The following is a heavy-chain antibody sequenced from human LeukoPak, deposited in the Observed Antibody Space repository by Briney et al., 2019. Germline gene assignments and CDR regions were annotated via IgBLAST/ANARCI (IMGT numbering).Heavy chain of an antibody. J-gene: IGHJ4*02. CDR3: AKASSDDILTGYLPNLYPHDY. V-gene: IGHV3-23*01. CDR1: GFTFSSYA. D-gene: IGHD3-9*01. CDR2: ISGSGGST. Sequence: GGSLRLSCAASGFTFSSYAMSWVRQAPGKGLEWVSAISGSGGSTYYADSVKGRFTISRDNSKNTLYLQMNSLRAEDTAVYYCAKASSDDILTGYLPNLYPHDYWGQGTLVTVSS.